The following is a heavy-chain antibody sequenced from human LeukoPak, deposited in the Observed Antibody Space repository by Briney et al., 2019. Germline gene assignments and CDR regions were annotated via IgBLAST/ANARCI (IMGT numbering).Heavy chain of an antibody. Sequence: GGSLRLSCAASGFTVSSNWMSWVRQAPGKGLEWVANVNQDESQKYYVDSVKGRFTISKDNAKNSLNLQTSSLRAEDTGVYYCARANYDIRGQGTLVTVSS. CDR1: GFTVSSNW. V-gene: IGHV3-7*01. CDR2: VNQDESQK. J-gene: IGHJ4*02. CDR3: ARANYDI. D-gene: IGHD3-9*01.